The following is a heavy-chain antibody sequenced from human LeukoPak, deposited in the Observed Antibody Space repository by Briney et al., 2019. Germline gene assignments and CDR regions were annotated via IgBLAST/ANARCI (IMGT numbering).Heavy chain of an antibody. CDR3: ARDRITIFGVVES. V-gene: IGHV3-21*01. CDR1: GFTFTSYT. CDR2: ISSSSNYI. Sequence: GGSLRLSCAASGFTFTSYTMNWVRQAPGRGLAWVSSISSSSNYIYYAESVEGRFTISRDNAKNSLNPQMNSVRAEDTAVYYCARDRITIFGVVESWGQGTLVTVSS. D-gene: IGHD3-3*01. J-gene: IGHJ4*02.